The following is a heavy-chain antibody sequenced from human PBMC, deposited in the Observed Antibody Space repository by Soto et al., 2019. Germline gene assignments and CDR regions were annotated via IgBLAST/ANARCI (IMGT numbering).Heavy chain of an antibody. CDR3: AKDSNGDYNVTGGYCRLRDDY. CDR1: GFTFSSYA. D-gene: IGHD2-21*01. V-gene: IGHV3-23*01. J-gene: IGHJ4*02. Sequence: EVQLLESGGGLVQPGGSLRLSCAASGFTFSSYAMSWVRQAPGKGLEWVSAISGGGGTTYYANSVKGRFSISRANSKNTLDLQLNSLRAEDTAVYYCAKDSNGDYNVTGGYCRLRDDYWCQGTLVTVSS. CDR2: ISGGGGTT.